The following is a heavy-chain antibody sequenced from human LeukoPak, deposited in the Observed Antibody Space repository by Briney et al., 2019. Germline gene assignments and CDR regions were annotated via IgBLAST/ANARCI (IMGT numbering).Heavy chain of an antibody. D-gene: IGHD6-6*01. CDR2: INHSGST. Sequence: SETLSLTCAVYGGSFSGYYWSWIRQPPGKGLEWIGEINHSGSTNYNPSLKSRVTVSVDTSKNQFSLKLNSVTAADTAVYYCARRGSSSGTFDYWGQGTLVTVSS. CDR1: GGSFSGYY. J-gene: IGHJ4*02. CDR3: ARRGSSSGTFDY. V-gene: IGHV4-34*01.